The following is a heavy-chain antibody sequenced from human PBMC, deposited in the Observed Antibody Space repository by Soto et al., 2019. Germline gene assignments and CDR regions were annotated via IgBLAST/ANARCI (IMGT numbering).Heavy chain of an antibody. CDR3: ARDYDILTGYYGNDY. J-gene: IGHJ4*02. Sequence: GASVKVSCKASGHTLTSYDINWVRQATGQGLEWMGWMNPNSGNTGYAQKFQGRVTMTRNTSISTAYMELSSLRSEDTAVYYCARDYDILTGYYGNDYWGPGTLVTVSS. D-gene: IGHD3-9*01. CDR2: MNPNSGNT. V-gene: IGHV1-8*01. CDR1: GHTLTSYD.